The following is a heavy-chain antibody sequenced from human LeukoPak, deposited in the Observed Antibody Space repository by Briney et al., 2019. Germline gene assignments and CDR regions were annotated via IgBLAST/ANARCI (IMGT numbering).Heavy chain of an antibody. CDR1: GGSISNYS. CDR3: ARHWGSDWYFDL. V-gene: IGHV4-59*01. D-gene: IGHD7-27*01. Sequence: SQTLSLTCAVSGGSISNYSCSWIRQPPGKGLEWLGYIHYSGYTNYNPSLKSRVTISVDTSKNQFSLNLSSETAADSAVYYVARHWGSDWYFDLWGRGTLVTVSS. J-gene: IGHJ2*01. CDR2: IHYSGYT.